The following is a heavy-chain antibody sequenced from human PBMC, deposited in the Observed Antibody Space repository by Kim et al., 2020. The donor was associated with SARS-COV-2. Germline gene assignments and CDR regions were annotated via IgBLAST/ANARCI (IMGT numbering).Heavy chain of an antibody. Sequence: GGSLRLSCAASGFTFSSYAMSWVRQAPGKGLEWVSAISGSGGSTYYADSVKGRFTISRDNSKNTLYLQMNSLRAEDTAVYYCASGPGVMITFGGVVVRPFVYWGQGALVTVSS. CDR3: ASGPGVMITFGGVVVRPFVY. J-gene: IGHJ4*02. D-gene: IGHD3-16*02. V-gene: IGHV3-23*01. CDR2: ISGSGGST. CDR1: GFTFSSYA.